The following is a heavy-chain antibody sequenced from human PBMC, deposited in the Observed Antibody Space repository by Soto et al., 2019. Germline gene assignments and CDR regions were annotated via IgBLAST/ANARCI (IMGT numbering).Heavy chain of an antibody. Sequence: PGGSLRLSCAASGFTFSSYSMNWVRQAPGKGLEWVSSISSSSSYIYYADSVKDRFTISRDNAKNSLYLQMNSLRAEDTAVYYCARTITRYSPTPDYWGQGTLVTVSS. CDR1: GFTFSSYS. CDR3: ARTITRYSPTPDY. J-gene: IGHJ4*02. CDR2: ISSSSSYI. D-gene: IGHD4-4*01. V-gene: IGHV3-21*01.